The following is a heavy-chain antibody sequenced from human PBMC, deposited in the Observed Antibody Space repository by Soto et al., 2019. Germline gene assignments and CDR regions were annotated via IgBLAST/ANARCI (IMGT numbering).Heavy chain of an antibody. CDR2: ISSSSSTI. Sequence: GGSLRLSCAASGFTFSSYSMNWVRQAPGKGLEWVSYISSSSSTIYYADSVKGRFTISRDNAKNSLYLQMNSLRAEDTAVYYCASLWDIVLMVYARPDAFDIWGQGTMVTVSS. CDR1: GFTFSSYS. V-gene: IGHV3-48*01. D-gene: IGHD2-8*01. J-gene: IGHJ3*02. CDR3: ASLWDIVLMVYARPDAFDI.